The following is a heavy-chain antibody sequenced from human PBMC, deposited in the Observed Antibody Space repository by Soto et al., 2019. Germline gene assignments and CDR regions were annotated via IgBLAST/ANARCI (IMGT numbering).Heavy chain of an antibody. CDR3: AKLSCTSSTCYFPGWFDP. CDR1: CGSISSGGASF. Sequence: PSDTLSLTCAVSCGSISSGGASFWSWIRQPPGKGLEWIANVYYSGSSYYNPSLKSRLTISVDTTKNQFSLQLKSMTAADTAVYYCAKLSCTSSTCYFPGWFDPWGQGTLVTVSS. CDR2: VYYSGSS. V-gene: IGHV4-31*11. J-gene: IGHJ5*02. D-gene: IGHD2-2*01.